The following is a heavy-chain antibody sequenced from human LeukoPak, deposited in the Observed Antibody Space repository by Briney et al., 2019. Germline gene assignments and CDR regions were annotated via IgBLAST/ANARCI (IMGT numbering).Heavy chain of an antibody. CDR1: GFTVSSNY. CDR3: ARLTAAAALYDY. V-gene: IGHV3-53*01. CDR2: IYSGGST. Sequence: PGGSLRLSCAASGFTVSSNYMSWVRQAPGKGLGWVSVIYSGGSTYYADSVKGRFTISRDNSKNTLYLQMNSLRAEDTAVYYCARLTAAAALYDYWGQGTLVTVSS. D-gene: IGHD6-13*01. J-gene: IGHJ4*02.